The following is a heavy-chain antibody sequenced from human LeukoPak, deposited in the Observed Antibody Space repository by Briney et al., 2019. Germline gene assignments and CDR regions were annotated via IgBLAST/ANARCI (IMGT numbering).Heavy chain of an antibody. CDR2: IYYSGST. J-gene: IGHJ3*02. Sequence: PSETLSLTCTVSGGSVSSSSYYWSWIRQPPGRGLEWIGYIYYSGSTNYNPSLKSRVTMSIDTSKNQFSLKLSSVTAADTAVYYCARDFPSRSAIDIWGQGSMVTVSS. V-gene: IGHV4-61*01. CDR1: GGSVSSSSYY. CDR3: ARDFPSRSAIDI.